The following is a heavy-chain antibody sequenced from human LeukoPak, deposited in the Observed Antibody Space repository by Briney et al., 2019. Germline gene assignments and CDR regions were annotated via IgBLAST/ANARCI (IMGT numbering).Heavy chain of an antibody. V-gene: IGHV1-8*01. J-gene: IGHJ5*02. Sequence: ASVKVSCKASGYAFTSYDINWVRQATGQGLEWMGWMNPNSGNTGYAQKFQGRVTMTRNTSISTAYMELSSLRSEDTAVYYCAREYYYGSGSGGWFDPWGQGTLVTVSS. CDR2: MNPNSGNT. CDR1: GYAFTSYD. CDR3: AREYYYGSGSGGWFDP. D-gene: IGHD3-10*01.